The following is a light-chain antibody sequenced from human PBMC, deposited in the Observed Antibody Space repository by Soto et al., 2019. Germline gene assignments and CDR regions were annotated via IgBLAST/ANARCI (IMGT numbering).Light chain of an antibody. CDR2: WAS. CDR3: QQYFGAPFT. CDR1: QSVLYNSNNKPY. J-gene: IGKJ4*01. Sequence: DIVMTQSPDSLAVSLGERATINCESSQSVLYNSNNKPYLAWYQQRPGHPPKLLIYWASTRESGVPDRFSGSGSVTDFTLTINNLQAEDVAVYYCQQYFGAPFTFGGGTKVEIK. V-gene: IGKV4-1*01.